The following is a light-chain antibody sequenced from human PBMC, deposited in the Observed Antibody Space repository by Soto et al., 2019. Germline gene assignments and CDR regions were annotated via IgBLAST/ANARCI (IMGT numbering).Light chain of an antibody. Sequence: EIVLTQSPATLSLSPGDRVTLSCRASQSVSSYLAWYQQKPGQAPRLLIYDASNRATGIPARFSGSGSGTDFTLTITTLEPEDFAVYYCHQRSNWPSTFGGGTKVEIK. CDR1: QSVSSY. CDR2: DAS. V-gene: IGKV3-11*01. CDR3: HQRSNWPST. J-gene: IGKJ4*01.